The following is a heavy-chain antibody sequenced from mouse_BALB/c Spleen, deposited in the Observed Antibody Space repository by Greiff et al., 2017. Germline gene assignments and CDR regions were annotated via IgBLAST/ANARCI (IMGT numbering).Heavy chain of an antibody. CDR3: TSAHYGYDAMDY. CDR1: GYTFTSYW. D-gene: IGHD1-1*02. Sequence: QVQLKQPGAELVKPGASVKMSCKASGYTFTSYWMHWVKQRPGQGLEWIGVIDPSDSYTGYNQKFKGKATLTVDTSSSTAYMQLSSLTSEDSAVYYCTSAHYGYDAMDYWGQGTSVTVSS. CDR2: IDPSDSYT. V-gene: IGHV1S127*01. J-gene: IGHJ4*01.